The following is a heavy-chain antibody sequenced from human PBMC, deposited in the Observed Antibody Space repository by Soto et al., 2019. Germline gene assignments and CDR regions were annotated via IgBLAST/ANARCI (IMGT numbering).Heavy chain of an antibody. J-gene: IGHJ1*01. CDR2: ISGSGGST. Sequence: PGGDLRLSCAASGLAFSTYATTWVRKAPGKGLEWVSAISGSGGSTYYADSVKGRFTISRDNSENTLYLQMNSLRAEDTAVYYCAKVLSYFSGGSCYSGASEYFQHWGQGTLVTVSS. CDR3: AKVLSYFSGGSCYSGASEYFQH. D-gene: IGHD2-15*01. CDR1: GLAFSTYA. V-gene: IGHV3-23*01.